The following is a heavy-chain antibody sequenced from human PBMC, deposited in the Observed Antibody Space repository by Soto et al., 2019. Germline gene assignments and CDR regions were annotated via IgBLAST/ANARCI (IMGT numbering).Heavy chain of an antibody. CDR3: ATDFTVTTDLGY. CDR2: ISSSGSTK. D-gene: IGHD4-4*01. Sequence: GGSLRLSCAASGFTFSDYYMSWIRQAPGKGLEWVSYISSSGSTKYYADSVKGRFTISRDNAKNSLYLQMNSLRAEDTAVYYCATDFTVTTDLGYWGQGTLVTVSS. V-gene: IGHV3-11*01. CDR1: GFTFSDYY. J-gene: IGHJ4*02.